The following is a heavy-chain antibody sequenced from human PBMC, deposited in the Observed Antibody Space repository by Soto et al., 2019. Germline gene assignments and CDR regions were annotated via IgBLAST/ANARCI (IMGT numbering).Heavy chain of an antibody. D-gene: IGHD2-8*01. CDR3: ARDAVDVTKMVFVSPIDS. CDR1: GFMFRNHA. Sequence: QVYLVESGGGVVQPGRSQRLSCAASGFMFRNHAMHWVRQAPGKGLDWVAVISFDGGNDFYADSVKGRFTISRDNSRNTLYLQMDSLRPEDTAVYYCARDAVDVTKMVFVSPIDSWGQGALVTVSS. CDR2: ISFDGGND. V-gene: IGHV3-30-3*01. J-gene: IGHJ4*02.